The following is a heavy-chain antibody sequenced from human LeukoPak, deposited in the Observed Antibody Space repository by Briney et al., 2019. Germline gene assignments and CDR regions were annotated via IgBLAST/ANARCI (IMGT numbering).Heavy chain of an antibody. CDR3: ARQCQLTTVDY. CDR1: GGSISSGGYY. V-gene: IGHV4-31*03. D-gene: IGHD4-17*01. Sequence: PSETLSLTCTVSGGSISSGGYYWSWIRQHPGKGLEWIGYIYYSGSTYYNPSLKSRVTISVDTSKNQFSLKLSSVTAADTAVYYCARQCQLTTVDYWGQGTLVTVSS. J-gene: IGHJ4*02. CDR2: IYYSGST.